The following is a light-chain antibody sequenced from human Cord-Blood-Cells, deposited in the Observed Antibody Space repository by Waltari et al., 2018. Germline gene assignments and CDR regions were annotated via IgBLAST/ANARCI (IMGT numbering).Light chain of an antibody. CDR1: SGSIASHS. J-gene: IGLJ2*01. CDR2: EDN. V-gene: IGLV6-57*03. Sequence: NFMLTQPHSVSESPGKTVTISCTRSSGSIASHSVPWYQQRPGSAPTTVIYEDNQRPSGVPDRFSGSIDSSSNSASLTISGLKTEDEADYYCQSYDSSNRVFGGGTKLTVL. CDR3: QSYDSSNRV.